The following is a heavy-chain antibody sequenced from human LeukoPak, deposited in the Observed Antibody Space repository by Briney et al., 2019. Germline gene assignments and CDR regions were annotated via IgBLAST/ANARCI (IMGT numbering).Heavy chain of an antibody. Sequence: PGGSLRLSCAGSGSTVSSNYMSWVRQAPGKGLEWVSIIYSGGATSYADSVKGRFTISRDNSKNTLYLQMSSLRAEDTAVYYCARSAGIAATIVLGYWGQGTLVTVSS. CDR2: IYSGGAT. V-gene: IGHV3-66*01. CDR3: ARSAGIAATIVLGY. J-gene: IGHJ4*02. CDR1: GSTVSSNY. D-gene: IGHD5-12*01.